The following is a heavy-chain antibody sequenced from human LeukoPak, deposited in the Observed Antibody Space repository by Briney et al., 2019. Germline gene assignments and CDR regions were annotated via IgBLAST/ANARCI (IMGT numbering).Heavy chain of an antibody. D-gene: IGHD2-2*01. CDR2: IDAGNGDT. CDR3: ARGSTSDWPLDH. J-gene: IGHJ4*02. CDR1: GYTFSDYA. Sequence: ASVKVSCKASGYTFSDYAVHWVCQAPGQRFEWVGWIDAGNGDTRYSQKFQGRVTITRDTSASTAYIELRSLRSEDTAMYYCARGSTSDWPLDHWGQETLVTISS. V-gene: IGHV1-3*01.